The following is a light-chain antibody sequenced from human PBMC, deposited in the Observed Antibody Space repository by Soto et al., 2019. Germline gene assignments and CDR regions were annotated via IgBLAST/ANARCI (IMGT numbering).Light chain of an antibody. CDR3: QQYNNWPPG. Sequence: EIVMTQSPATLSVSPGERATLSCRASQSVSSNLAWYQQKPGQAPRLLLYGASTRATGLPARFSGSGSGTEFTLTISSLQSEDFAVYYCQQYNNWPPGFGPGTKVDI. CDR2: GAS. J-gene: IGKJ3*01. V-gene: IGKV3-15*01. CDR1: QSVSSN.